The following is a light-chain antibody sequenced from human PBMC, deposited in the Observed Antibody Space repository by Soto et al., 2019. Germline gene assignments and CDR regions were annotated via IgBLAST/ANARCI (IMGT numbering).Light chain of an antibody. CDR1: QSMRSR. Sequence: DIQMTQSPYTLSASVGDRVTITCRDSQSMRSRLAWYQQKPGKAPKLLIYEASSLESGVPSRFSCRGSGTEFTLTITSLQPDDFGTYYCQQCQSHSLTCGGGTKVEIK. J-gene: IGKJ4*01. V-gene: IGKV1-5*03. CDR3: QQCQSHSLT. CDR2: EAS.